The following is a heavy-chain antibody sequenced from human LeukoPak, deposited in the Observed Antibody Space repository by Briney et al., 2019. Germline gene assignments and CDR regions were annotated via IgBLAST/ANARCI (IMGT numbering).Heavy chain of an antibody. Sequence: GRSLRLSCAASGFTFSSYWMLWVRQAPGKGLLWVSRIKSDGSSTSYAGYVKGRFTSSRDNAKNTLYLQMNSLRAEDTAVYYCARGGYSYGSTPQYWGQGTLVTVSS. D-gene: IGHD5-18*01. CDR2: IKSDGSST. J-gene: IGHJ4*02. CDR3: ARGGYSYGSTPQY. V-gene: IGHV3-74*01. CDR1: GFTFSSYW.